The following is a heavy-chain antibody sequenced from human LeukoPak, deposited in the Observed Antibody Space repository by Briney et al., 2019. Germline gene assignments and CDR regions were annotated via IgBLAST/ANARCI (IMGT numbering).Heavy chain of an antibody. CDR2: MNPNSGNT. CDR1: GYTFTSYD. V-gene: IGHV1-8*01. D-gene: IGHD3-10*01. J-gene: IGHJ6*02. CDR3: ARLGELGMVRPQNAYYYYYGMDV. Sequence: VAPVKVSCKASGYTFTSYDINWVRQATGQGLEWMGWMNPNSGNTGYAQKFQGRVTMTRNTSISTAYMELSSLRSEDTAVYYCARLGELGMVRPQNAYYYYYGMDVWGQGTTVTVSS.